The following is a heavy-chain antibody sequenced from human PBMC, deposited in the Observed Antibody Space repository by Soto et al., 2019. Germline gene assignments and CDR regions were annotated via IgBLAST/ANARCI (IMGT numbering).Heavy chain of an antibody. J-gene: IGHJ6*02. D-gene: IGHD6-6*01. Sequence: PGGSLRLSCAASGFTVSSNYMSWVRQAPGKGLEWVSVIYSGGSTYYADSVKGRFTISRDNSKNTLYLQMNSLRAEDTAVYYCARIADSSSYYYYYGMDVWGQGTTVTVSS. CDR1: GFTVSSNY. CDR2: IYSGGST. V-gene: IGHV3-53*01. CDR3: ARIADSSSYYYYYGMDV.